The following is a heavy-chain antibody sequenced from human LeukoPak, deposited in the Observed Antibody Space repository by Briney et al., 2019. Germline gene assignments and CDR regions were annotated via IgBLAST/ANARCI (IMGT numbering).Heavy chain of an antibody. V-gene: IGHV4-59*01. CDR3: ARVTVAGNVDY. J-gene: IGHJ4*02. Sequence: SETLSLTCTVSGGSISSYYWSWLRQPPGKGLEWIGYIYYSGSTNYNPSLKSRVTISVDTSKNQFSLKLSSVTAADTAVYYCARVTVAGNVDYWGQGTLVTVSS. D-gene: IGHD6-19*01. CDR2: IYYSGST. CDR1: GGSISSYY.